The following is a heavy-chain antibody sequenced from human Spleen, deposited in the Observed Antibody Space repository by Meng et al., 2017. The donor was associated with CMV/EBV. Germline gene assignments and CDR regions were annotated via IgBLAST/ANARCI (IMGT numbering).Heavy chain of an antibody. CDR3: AVWGGTGAFDI. Sequence: GESLKISCAASGFTFSSYAMSWVRQAPGKGLEWVSVIYSGGSSTYYADSVKGRFTISRDNSKNTLFLQMNSLRAEDTAVYYCAVWGGTGAFDIWGQGTKVTVSS. J-gene: IGHJ3*02. D-gene: IGHD3/OR15-3a*01. CDR1: GFTFSSYA. V-gene: IGHV3-23*03. CDR2: IYSGGSST.